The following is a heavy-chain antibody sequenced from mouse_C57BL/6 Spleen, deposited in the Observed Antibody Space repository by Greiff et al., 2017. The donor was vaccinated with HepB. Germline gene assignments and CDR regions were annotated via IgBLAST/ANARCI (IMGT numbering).Heavy chain of an antibody. CDR1: GYTFTSYW. J-gene: IGHJ3*01. V-gene: IGHV1-50*01. D-gene: IGHD2-4*01. Sequence: VQLQQSGAELVKPGASVKLSCKASGYTFTSYWMQWVKQRPGQGLEWIGEIDPSDSYTNYNQKFKGKATLTVDTSSSTAYMQLSSLTSEDSAVYYCASVYYDYGSPFAYWGQGTLVTVSA. CDR2: IDPSDSYT. CDR3: ASVYYDYGSPFAY.